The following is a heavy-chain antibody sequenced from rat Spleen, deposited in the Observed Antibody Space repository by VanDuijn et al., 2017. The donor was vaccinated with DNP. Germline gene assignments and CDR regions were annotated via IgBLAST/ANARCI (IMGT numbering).Heavy chain of an antibody. V-gene: IGHV5-31*01. CDR1: GFTFNNYW. D-gene: IGHD4-3*01. CDR3: ATRGYNSDYFDY. CDR2: ITNSGGST. J-gene: IGHJ2*01. Sequence: EVQLVESGGGLVQPGRSLKLSCVASGFTFNNYWMTWIRQVPGKGLEWVASITNSGGSTYYRDSVKGRFTISRDNAKTTLYLQMDSLRSEDTATYYCATRGYNSDYFDYWGQGVMVTVSS.